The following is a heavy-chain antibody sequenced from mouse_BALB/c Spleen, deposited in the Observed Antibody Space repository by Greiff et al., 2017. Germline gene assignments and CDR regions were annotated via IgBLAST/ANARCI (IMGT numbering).Heavy chain of an antibody. D-gene: IGHD1-1*01. V-gene: IGHV1-55*01. CDR1: GYNFTSYW. CDR2: IYPGSGST. Sequence: QVQLQQPGAELVKPGTSVKLSCKASGYNFTSYWINWVKLRPGQGLEWIGDIYPGSGSTNYNEKFKSKATLTVDTSSSTAYMQLSSLASEDSALCYCARSDGSSSYYFDYWGQGTTLTVSS. CDR3: ARSDGSSSYYFDY. J-gene: IGHJ2*01.